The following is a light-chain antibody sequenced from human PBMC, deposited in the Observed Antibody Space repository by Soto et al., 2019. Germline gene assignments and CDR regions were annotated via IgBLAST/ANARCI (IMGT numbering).Light chain of an antibody. CDR3: QSFDSGLSGRV. CDR2: AVT. V-gene: IGLV1-40*01. J-gene: IGLJ3*02. CDR1: NSNIGAGYD. Sequence: QSVLTQPPSVSGAPGQRATISCTGSNSNIGAGYDVHWYQQLPGTAPKLLIAAVTSRPSGVPDRFSGSKSGTSAYLAITGLHAEDEADYYCQSFDSGLSGRVFGGGTKLTVL.